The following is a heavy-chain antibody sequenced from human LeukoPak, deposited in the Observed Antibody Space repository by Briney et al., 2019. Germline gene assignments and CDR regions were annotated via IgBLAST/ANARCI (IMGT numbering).Heavy chain of an antibody. CDR3: ARGSSGRRLFDY. Sequence: KSSETLSLTCAVYGGSFSGYYWSWIRQPPGKGLEWIGEINHSGSTNYNPSLKSRVTISVDTSKNQSSLKLSSVTAADTAVYYCARGSSGRRLFDYWGQGTLVTVSS. CDR2: INHSGST. J-gene: IGHJ4*02. CDR1: GGSFSGYY. D-gene: IGHD6-19*01. V-gene: IGHV4-34*01.